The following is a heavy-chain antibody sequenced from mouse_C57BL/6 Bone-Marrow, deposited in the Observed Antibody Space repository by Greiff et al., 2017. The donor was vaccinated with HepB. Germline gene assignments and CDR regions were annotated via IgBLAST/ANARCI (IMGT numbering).Heavy chain of an antibody. V-gene: IGHV5-17*01. CDR3: AREDDYLYFDY. CDR2: ISSGSSTI. CDR1: GFTFSDYG. D-gene: IGHD2-4*01. Sequence: EVKLMESGGGLVKPGGSLKLSCAASGFTFSDYGMHWVRQAPEKGLEWVAYISSGSSTIYYADTVKGRFTISRDNAKHTLFLQMTSLRSEDTAMYYCAREDDYLYFDYWGQGTTLTVSS. J-gene: IGHJ2*01.